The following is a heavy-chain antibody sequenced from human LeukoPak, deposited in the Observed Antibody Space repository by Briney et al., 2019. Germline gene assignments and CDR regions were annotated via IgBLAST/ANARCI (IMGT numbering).Heavy chain of an antibody. CDR1: GFTFNNYA. CDR2: ISPGGGAT. CDR3: AKDRTGTYFHAFDI. J-gene: IGHJ3*02. D-gene: IGHD1-26*01. V-gene: IGHV3-23*01. Sequence: GGSLRLSCAVSGFTFNNYAMSWVCQAPGKGLEWVSAISPGGGATHYADSVKGRFTISRDNSKNTLSLQMNSLRAEDTAVYYCAKDRTGTYFHAFDIWGQGTMVTVSS.